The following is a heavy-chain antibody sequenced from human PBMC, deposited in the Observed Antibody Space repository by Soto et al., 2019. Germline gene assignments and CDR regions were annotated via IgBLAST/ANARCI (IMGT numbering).Heavy chain of an antibody. CDR3: ASAAVTGTAGLDS. V-gene: IGHV1-2*02. Sequence: XSVKVSCKASGYTFSCFYMHWVRQAPGQGLEWMGWINPNSGGTKSAEKFQGRVTMTRDTSISTAYMELSRLTSDDTAVYYCASAAVTGTAGLDSWGQGTQVTVSS. J-gene: IGHJ4*02. CDR2: INPNSGGT. CDR1: GYTFSCFY. D-gene: IGHD6-19*01.